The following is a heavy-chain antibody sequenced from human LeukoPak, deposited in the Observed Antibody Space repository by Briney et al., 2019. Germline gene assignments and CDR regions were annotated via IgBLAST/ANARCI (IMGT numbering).Heavy chain of an antibody. CDR2: IKSDGSEK. V-gene: IGHV3-7*02. Sequence: PGGSLRLSCLASGFTFSGYWMYWARQAPGKGLEWVATIKSDGSEKYYVDSVKGRFTISRDNSKNTLYLQTSSLRAEDTAVYYCARASTTVPNLLDHWGRGTLVTVSS. J-gene: IGHJ4*02. CDR3: ARASTTVPNLLDH. CDR1: GFTFSGYW. D-gene: IGHD4-17*01.